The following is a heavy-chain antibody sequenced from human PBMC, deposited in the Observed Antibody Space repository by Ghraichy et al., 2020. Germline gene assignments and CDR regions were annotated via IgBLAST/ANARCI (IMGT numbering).Heavy chain of an antibody. CDR1: GFTFSTYR. D-gene: IGHD1-26*01. V-gene: IGHV3-48*04. J-gene: IGHJ4*02. CDR2: ITSSSDRI. CDR3: ARDQYKWEFPDYFDY. Sequence: GGSLRLSCAASGFTFSTYRMNWVRQAPGKGLEWVSYITSSSDRIYYADSVKGRFTISRDNAKNSLYLQMNSLRAEDTAVYYCARDQYKWEFPDYFDYWGQGTLVIVSS.